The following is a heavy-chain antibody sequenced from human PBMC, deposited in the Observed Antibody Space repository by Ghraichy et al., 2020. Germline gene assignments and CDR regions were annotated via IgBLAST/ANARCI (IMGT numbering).Heavy chain of an antibody. CDR3: SKGGHGDY. CDR1: GFTFDYYT. J-gene: IGHJ4*02. V-gene: IGHV3-49*03. CDR2: IRSRAYGWTT. D-gene: IGHD3-16*01. Sequence: GGSLRLSCTASGFTFDYYTMSWFRQAPGKGLEWVGFIRSRAYGWTTEYAASVKGRFTISRDDSKSIAYLQMNSLKTEDTAMYYCSKGGHGDYWGQGTLVTVSS.